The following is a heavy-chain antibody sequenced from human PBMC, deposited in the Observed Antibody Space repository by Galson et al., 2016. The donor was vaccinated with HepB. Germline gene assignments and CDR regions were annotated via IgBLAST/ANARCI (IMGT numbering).Heavy chain of an antibody. V-gene: IGHV4-61*08. CDR1: SGSFSSGAYY. D-gene: IGHD2-2*02. CDR2: IENAGST. CDR3: ARDYGVYNGTDV. Sequence: QVHLQESGPGLVKPSETLSLTCTVSSGSFSSGAYYWSWVRQSPGKGLEWIGYIENAGSTNYNPSLKSRVTMSSDRLKYQFFLGLASVSAADTGVYYWARDYGVYNGTDVWGQGTTVAVSS. J-gene: IGHJ6*02.